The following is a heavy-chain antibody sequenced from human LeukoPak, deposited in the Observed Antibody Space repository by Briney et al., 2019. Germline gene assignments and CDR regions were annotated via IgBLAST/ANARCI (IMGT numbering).Heavy chain of an antibody. V-gene: IGHV4-59*01. CDR2: TYYSGST. CDR1: GGSISSYY. D-gene: IGHD3-22*01. Sequence: PSETLSLTCTVSGGSISSYYWSWIRQPPGEGLEWIGYTYYSGSTNYNPSLKSRVTISVETSKNQFSLKLSSVTAADTAVYYCARETYYYDSSGYYPYMDVWGKGTTVTVSS. J-gene: IGHJ6*03. CDR3: ARETYYYDSSGYYPYMDV.